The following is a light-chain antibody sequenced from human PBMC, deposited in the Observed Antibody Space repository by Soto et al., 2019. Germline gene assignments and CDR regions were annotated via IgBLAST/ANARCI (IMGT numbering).Light chain of an antibody. V-gene: IGLV2-23*01. CDR1: SSDVGTSNR. CDR2: EDT. Sequence: QSALTQPASVSGSPGQSITISCTGTSSDVGTSNRVSWYQHHPGEAPKLIIYEDTKRPSWISNRFSGSKSANTASLTVSGLQVEDEADYYCCSYAGTTTWVFGGGTMLTVL. CDR3: CSYAGTTTWV. J-gene: IGLJ3*02.